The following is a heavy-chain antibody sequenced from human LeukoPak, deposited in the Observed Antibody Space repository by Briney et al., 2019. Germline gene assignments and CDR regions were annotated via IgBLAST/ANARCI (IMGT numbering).Heavy chain of an antibody. CDR3: ARAFGRGWLNY. J-gene: IGHJ4*02. V-gene: IGHV4-34*01. Sequence: PSETLSLTCAVYGGSFSGYYWSWIRQPPGKGLEWIGEINHSGSTNYNPSLKSRVTISVDTSKNQFFLKLSSVTAADTAVYYCARAFGRGWLNYWGQGTLVTVSS. CDR2: INHSGST. CDR1: GGSFSGYY. D-gene: IGHD5-24*01.